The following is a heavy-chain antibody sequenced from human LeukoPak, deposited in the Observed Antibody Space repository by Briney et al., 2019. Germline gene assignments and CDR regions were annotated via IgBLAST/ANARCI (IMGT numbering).Heavy chain of an antibody. Sequence: PGGSLRLSCAASGFTFSSYAMSWVRQAPGKGLEWVSPFSGSGGNTYYADSVKGRFTISRDNSKNTLYLQMNSLRAEDTAVYYCAKDFKSCTNGVCGDYFDYWGQGTLVTVSS. J-gene: IGHJ4*02. CDR1: GFTFSSYA. D-gene: IGHD2-8*01. V-gene: IGHV3-23*01. CDR3: AKDFKSCTNGVCGDYFDY. CDR2: FSGSGGNT.